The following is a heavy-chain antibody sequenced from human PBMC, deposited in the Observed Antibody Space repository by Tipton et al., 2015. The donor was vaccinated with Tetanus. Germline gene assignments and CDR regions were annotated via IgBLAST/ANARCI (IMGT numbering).Heavy chain of an antibody. CDR2: ITAYNGNT. Sequence: QSGPEVKRPGASVGVSCKTSGYTFPDYGIVWVRQAPGQGLEWMAWITAYNGNTYTARKVQGRLAMTTDTSTNTAYMELRSRTSDDTAVYYCARGGGCSGYGRPRYSDHWGQGALVTVSS. V-gene: IGHV1-18*01. CDR3: ARGGGCSGYGRPRYSDH. J-gene: IGHJ5*02. CDR1: GYTFPDYG. D-gene: IGHD5-12*01.